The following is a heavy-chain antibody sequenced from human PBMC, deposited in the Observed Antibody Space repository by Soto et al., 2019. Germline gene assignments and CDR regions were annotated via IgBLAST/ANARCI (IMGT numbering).Heavy chain of an antibody. CDR3: ARERGGGYFDC. CDR1: GYTFTSYD. D-gene: IGHD3-16*01. CDR2: MNPNSDNT. J-gene: IGHJ4*02. V-gene: IGHV1-8*01. Sequence: QVQLVQSGAEVKKPGASVKVSCKASGYTFTSYDINWVRHATGQGLEWMGWMNPNSDNTGYAQKSQGRLTMPRNTSIGTAYMGPSSRSSEDTAVYYCARERGGGYFDCWGQGILVTVSS.